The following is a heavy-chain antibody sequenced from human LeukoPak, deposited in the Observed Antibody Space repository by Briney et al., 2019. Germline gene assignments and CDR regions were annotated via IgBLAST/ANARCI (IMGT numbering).Heavy chain of an antibody. CDR1: GGSISSGSYY. CDR2: IYTSGST. CDR3: ARDAAVAGTSGWFDP. J-gene: IGHJ5*02. Sequence: SQTLSLTCTVSGGSISSGSYYWSWIRQPAGKGLEWIGRIYTSGSTNYNPSLKSRVTISVDTSKNQFSLKLSSVTAADTAVYYGARDAAVAGTSGWFDPWGQGTLVTVSS. D-gene: IGHD6-19*01. V-gene: IGHV4-61*02.